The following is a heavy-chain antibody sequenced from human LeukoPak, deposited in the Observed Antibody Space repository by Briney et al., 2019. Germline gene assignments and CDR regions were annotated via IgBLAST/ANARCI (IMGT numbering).Heavy chain of an antibody. CDR3: ARGSSGYDYVY. V-gene: IGHV4-59*01. Sequence: SETLSLTCTVSCGSISSYYWSWIRQPPGQGLEWIGYIYYSGSTNYNPSLKSRVTISVDTSKNQFSLKLSSVTAADTAVYYCARGSSGYDYVYWGQGTLVTVSS. CDR2: IYYSGST. J-gene: IGHJ4*02. D-gene: IGHD5-12*01. CDR1: CGSISSYY.